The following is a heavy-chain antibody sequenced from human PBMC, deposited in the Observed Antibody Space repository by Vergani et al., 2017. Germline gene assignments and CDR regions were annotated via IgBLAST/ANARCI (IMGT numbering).Heavy chain of an antibody. J-gene: IGHJ4*02. CDR3: AKYLRDSTDGLPDS. CDR1: RFTFSSYA. Sequence: QVQLVESGGGVVQPGRSLRLSCAASRFTFSSYAMHWVRQAPGKGLEWVAVISYDGSNKYYADSVKGRFTISRDNSKDILYLQMDSLRSEDTALYYCAKYLRDSTDGLPDSWGPGTLVIVSS. CDR2: ISYDGSNK. V-gene: IGHV3-30-3*01. D-gene: IGHD2-21*02.